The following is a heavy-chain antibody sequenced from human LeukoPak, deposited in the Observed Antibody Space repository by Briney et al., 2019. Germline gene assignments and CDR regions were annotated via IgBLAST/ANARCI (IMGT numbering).Heavy chain of an antibody. CDR3: ARRRGTYYYDSSGYKHYYMDV. CDR1: GGSFSGYY. D-gene: IGHD3-22*01. V-gene: IGHV4-34*01. J-gene: IGHJ6*03. CDR2: INHSGST. Sequence: PSETLSLTCAVYGGSFSGYYWSWIRQPPGKGLEWIGEINHSGSTNYNPSLKSRVTISVDTSKNQFSLKLSSVTAADTAVYYCARRRGTYYYDSSGYKHYYMDVWGKGTTVTISS.